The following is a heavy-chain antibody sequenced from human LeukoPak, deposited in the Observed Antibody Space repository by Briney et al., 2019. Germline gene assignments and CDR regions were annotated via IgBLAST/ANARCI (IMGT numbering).Heavy chain of an antibody. J-gene: IGHJ3*02. CDR1: VGSISSSSYY. V-gene: IGHV4-39*01. D-gene: IGHD2-15*01. CDR2: IYYSGST. CDR3: ARHHCSGGSCYWADAFDI. Sequence: KPSETLSLTCTVSVGSISSSSYYWGWIRQPPGKGLEWIGSIYYSGSTYHNPSLKSRVTISVDTSKNQFSLKLSSVTAADTAVYYCARHHCSGGSCYWADAFDIWGQGTMVTVSS.